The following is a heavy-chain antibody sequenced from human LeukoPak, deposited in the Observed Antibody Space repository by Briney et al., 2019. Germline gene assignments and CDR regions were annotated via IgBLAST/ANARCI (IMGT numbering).Heavy chain of an antibody. CDR3: ARAGIAALRGFDPQHFDY. J-gene: IGHJ4*02. V-gene: IGHV1-2*02. CDR2: INPNSGGT. CDR1: GYTFTGYY. D-gene: IGHD6-13*01. Sequence: GASVKVSCKASGYTFTGYYMHWVRQAPGQGLEWMGWINPNSGGTNYAQKFQGRVTMTRDTSISTAYMELSSLRSEDTAVYYCARAGIAALRGFDPQHFDYWGQGTLVTVSS.